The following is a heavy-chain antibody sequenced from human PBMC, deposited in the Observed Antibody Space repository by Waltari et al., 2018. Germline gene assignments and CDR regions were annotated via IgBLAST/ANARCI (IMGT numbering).Heavy chain of an antibody. CDR2: IESGGST. CDR1: GFTVSSSY. V-gene: IGHV3-53*01. J-gene: IGHJ3*02. D-gene: IGHD3-22*01. CDR3: ARETYYDRSGYFRLGAFDI. Sequence: EVQLVESGGGLIQPGGSLRLSCAASGFTVSSSYMSWVRQAPGKGLEWVSLIESGGSTNDADSVKGRFTISRDDSKNTLYLQMNSLRAEDTAVYYCARETYYDRSGYFRLGAFDIWGQGTVVTVSS.